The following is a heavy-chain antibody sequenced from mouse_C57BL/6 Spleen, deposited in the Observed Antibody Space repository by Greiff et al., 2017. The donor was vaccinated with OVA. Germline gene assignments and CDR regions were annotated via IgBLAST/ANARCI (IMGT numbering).Heavy chain of an antibody. Sequence: EVQLQQSGPELVKPGASVKISCKASGYSFTGYYMNWVKQSPEKSLEWIGEINPSTGGTTYNQKFKAKATLTVDKSSSTAYMQLKSLTSEDSAVYYCARDYYDGYCDWGQGTLVTVSA. CDR2: INPSTGGT. CDR3: ARDYYDGYCD. CDR1: GYSFTGYY. D-gene: IGHD2-3*01. V-gene: IGHV1-42*01. J-gene: IGHJ3*01.